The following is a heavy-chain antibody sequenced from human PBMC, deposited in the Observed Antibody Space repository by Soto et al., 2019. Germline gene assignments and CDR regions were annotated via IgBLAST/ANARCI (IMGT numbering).Heavy chain of an antibody. CDR3: ARERPGAAMVTGYGMDV. CDR1: GGSVSSGSYY. CDR2: IYYSGST. J-gene: IGHJ6*02. Sequence: QVQLQESGPGLVKPSETLSLTCTVSGGSVSSGSYYWSWIRQPPGKGLEWIGYIYYSGSTNYNPSLKRRGTISVDTSKNQFSLKRSAVTAAYTVVYYCARERPGAAMVTGYGMDVWGQGTTVTVSS. D-gene: IGHD5-18*01. V-gene: IGHV4-61*01.